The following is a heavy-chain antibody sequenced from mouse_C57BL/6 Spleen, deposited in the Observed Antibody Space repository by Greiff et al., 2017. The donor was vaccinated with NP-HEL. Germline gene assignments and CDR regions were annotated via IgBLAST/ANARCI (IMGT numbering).Heavy chain of an antibody. Sequence: EVQRVESGGGLVKPGGSLKLSCAASGFTFSSYAMSWVRQTPDKRLEWVATISDGGSYTYYPENVKGRFTISRDNAKNKLYLEMSHLKSEDTAMYDCAREETHWYFDVWGKVNWVTVAS. CDR1: GFTFSSYA. CDR2: ISDGGSYT. CDR3: AREETHWYFDV. J-gene: IGHJ1*03. V-gene: IGHV5-4*01.